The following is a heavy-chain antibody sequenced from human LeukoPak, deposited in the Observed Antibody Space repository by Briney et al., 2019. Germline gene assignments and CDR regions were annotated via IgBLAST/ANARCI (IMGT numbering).Heavy chain of an antibody. Sequence: SVKVSCMASGGTFSSYAISWVRQAPGQGLEWMGGIIPIFGTANYAQKFQGRVTMTADESTSTAYMELSSLRSEDTAVYYCARAPPDYDYVWGRPDPTYFDYWGQGTLVTVSS. J-gene: IGHJ4*02. CDR1: GGTFSSYA. D-gene: IGHD3-16*01. V-gene: IGHV1-69*13. CDR2: IIPIFGTA. CDR3: ARAPPDYDYVWGRPDPTYFDY.